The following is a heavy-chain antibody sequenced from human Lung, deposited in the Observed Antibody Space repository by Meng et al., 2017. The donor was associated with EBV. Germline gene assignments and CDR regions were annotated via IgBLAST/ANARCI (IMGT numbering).Heavy chain of an antibody. CDR2: IYHNGSA. Sequence: QVQLQRWGAGLLKLSETLSLTWAVYGGSFSGYFWTWIRQPPGKGLEWIGEIYHNGSAHFSPSLKSRVTISVDTSKNQFSLNLKSVTAADTAVYYCARGLCSGGTCCIDYWGQGTLVTVS. CDR1: GGSFSGYF. J-gene: IGHJ4*02. V-gene: IGHV4-34*01. CDR3: ARGLCSGGTCCIDY. D-gene: IGHD2-15*01.